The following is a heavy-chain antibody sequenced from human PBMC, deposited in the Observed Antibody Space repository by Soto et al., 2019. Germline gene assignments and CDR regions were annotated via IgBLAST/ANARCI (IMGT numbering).Heavy chain of an antibody. CDR1: GFTFSDYY. CDR2: ISSSGRTI. V-gene: IGHV3-11*01. Sequence: QVQLVESGGGLVKPGGSLRLSCAASGFTFSDYYMSWIRQAPGKGLEWVSYISSSGRTIYYADSVKGRFTISRDNAKNSLYLQMNSLRAEDTAVYYCAVDPRLYYDFWSGPNWFDPWGQGTLVTVSS. D-gene: IGHD3-3*01. CDR3: AVDPRLYYDFWSGPNWFDP. J-gene: IGHJ5*02.